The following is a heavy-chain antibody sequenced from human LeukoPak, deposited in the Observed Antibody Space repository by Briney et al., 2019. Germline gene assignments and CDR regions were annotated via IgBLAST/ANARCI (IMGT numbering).Heavy chain of an antibody. Sequence: SETLSLTCAVDGVSFSDYYWSWIRQPPGKGLEWIGEMHPSGSTSYSPSLQSRVSISVDKSKNHFSLTLTSVTAADTAVYHCARGTDAYKGGNYWGHGTLVTVSS. CDR1: GVSFSDYY. CDR3: ARGTDAYKGGNY. V-gene: IGHV4-34*01. D-gene: IGHD5-24*01. J-gene: IGHJ4*01. CDR2: MHPSGST.